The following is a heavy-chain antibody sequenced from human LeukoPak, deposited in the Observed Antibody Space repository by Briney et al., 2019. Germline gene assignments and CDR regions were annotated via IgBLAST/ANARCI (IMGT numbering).Heavy chain of an antibody. CDR3: ARAARYGSGGSCYEARDNWFDA. J-gene: IGHJ5*02. CDR1: GYTSTSYY. D-gene: IGHD2-15*01. Sequence: ASVNVSCKPSGYTSTSYYMHWVRHAHEQGLGWMGIINPIGGRTTYAQKFQGRVTMTRDTSTRTVYMELSRLRSEDTAVCYCARAARYGSGGSCYEARDNWFDAWGQGTLVTVSS. V-gene: IGHV1-46*01. CDR2: INPIGGRT.